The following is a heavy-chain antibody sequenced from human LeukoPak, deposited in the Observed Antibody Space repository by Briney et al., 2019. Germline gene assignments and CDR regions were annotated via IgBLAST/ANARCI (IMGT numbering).Heavy chain of an antibody. CDR2: IYYSGST. J-gene: IGHJ2*01. Sequence: SETLSLTCTVSGGSISSYYWSWIRQPPGKGLEWVGYIYYSGSTKYNPSLKSRVTISVDTSNNQFSLNVSSVTAADTAVYYCARHLDCSGGSCYSWYLDLWGRGTLVTVSS. CDR1: GGSISSYY. V-gene: IGHV4-59*08. CDR3: ARHLDCSGGSCYSWYLDL. D-gene: IGHD2-15*01.